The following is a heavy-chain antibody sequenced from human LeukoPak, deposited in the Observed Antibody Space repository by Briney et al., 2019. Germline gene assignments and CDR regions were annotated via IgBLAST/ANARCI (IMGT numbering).Heavy chain of an antibody. CDR3: AREPPPYYDGLTGYYRDHYYGMDV. Sequence: ASVKVSCKASGYTFTGYYMHWVRQAPGQGLEWMGWINPNSGGTNYAQKFQGRVTMTRDTSISTAYMELSRLRSDDTAVYYCAREPPPYYDGLTGYYRDHYYGMDVWGQGTTVTVSS. J-gene: IGHJ6*02. CDR2: INPNSGGT. D-gene: IGHD3-9*01. V-gene: IGHV1-2*02. CDR1: GYTFTGYY.